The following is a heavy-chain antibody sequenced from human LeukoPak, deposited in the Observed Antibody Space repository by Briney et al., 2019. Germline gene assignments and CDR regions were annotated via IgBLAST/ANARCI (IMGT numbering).Heavy chain of an antibody. CDR1: GFTFSSYS. J-gene: IGHJ4*02. Sequence: GSLRLSCAASGFTFSSYSMNWVRQPPGKGLEWIGYIRYSGTTNYSPSLKSRATISVDTSKNQFSLNLISVTAADTAIYYCARVSSGGYFHTYYFDYWGQGTLVTVSS. CDR3: ARVSSGGYFHTYYFDY. D-gene: IGHD3-22*01. CDR2: IRYSGTT. V-gene: IGHV4-59*01.